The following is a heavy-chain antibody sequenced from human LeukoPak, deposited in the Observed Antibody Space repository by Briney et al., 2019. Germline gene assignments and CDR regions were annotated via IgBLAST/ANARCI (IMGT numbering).Heavy chain of an antibody. Sequence: PGRSLRLSCAASGFTFDDYAMHWVRQAPGKGLEWVSGISWNSGSIGYADSVKGRFTISRDNAKNSLYLKMNSLRAEDTALYYCAKGGYYYDSSGYLHFDYWGQGTLVTVSS. J-gene: IGHJ4*02. CDR3: AKGGYYYDSSGYLHFDY. V-gene: IGHV3-9*01. CDR2: ISWNSGSI. D-gene: IGHD3-22*01. CDR1: GFTFDDYA.